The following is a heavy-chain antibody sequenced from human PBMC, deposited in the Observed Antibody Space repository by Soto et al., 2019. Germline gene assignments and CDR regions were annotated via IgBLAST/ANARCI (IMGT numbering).Heavy chain of an antibody. CDR1: GYTFTSYG. V-gene: IGHV1-18*01. CDR2: ISAYNGNT. J-gene: IGHJ4*02. CDR3: ARYGKDYGDYVVKNEFDY. D-gene: IGHD4-17*01. Sequence: QVQLVQSGAEVKKPGASVKVSCKASGYTFTSYGISWVRQAPGQGLEWMGWISAYNGNTNYAQKLQGRVTMTTDTFTSTAYMELRSLRSDDTAVYYCARYGKDYGDYVVKNEFDYWGQGTLVTVSS.